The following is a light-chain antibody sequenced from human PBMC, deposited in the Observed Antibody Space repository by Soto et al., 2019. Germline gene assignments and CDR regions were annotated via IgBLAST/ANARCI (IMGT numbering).Light chain of an antibody. CDR3: SSYAGSNTLV. J-gene: IGLJ2*01. CDR2: EVI. V-gene: IGLV2-8*01. CDR1: ISDVGDYNY. Sequence: QSALTQPPSASGSPGQSVTISCTGTISDVGDYNYVSWYQQLPGKAPKLIIYEVIKRPSGVPDRFSGSKSGNTASLTVSGLQSEDEADYYFSSYAGSNTLVFGGGTKLTVL.